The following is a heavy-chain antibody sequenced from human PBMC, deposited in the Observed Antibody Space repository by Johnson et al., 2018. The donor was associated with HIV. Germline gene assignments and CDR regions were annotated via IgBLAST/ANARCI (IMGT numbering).Heavy chain of an antibody. J-gene: IGHJ3*02. CDR3: ASTGSGSDDAFDI. Sequence: QVQLVESVGGVVQPGGSLRFSCAASGFTFSSYGMNWVRQAPGKGLEWVAVISYDGSNKYYADSVKGRFTISRDNSKNTLYLQMNSLRAEDTAVYYCASTGSGSDDAFDIWGQGTMVTVSS. D-gene: IGHD3-10*01. CDR1: GFTFSSYG. CDR2: ISYDGSNK. V-gene: IGHV3-30*19.